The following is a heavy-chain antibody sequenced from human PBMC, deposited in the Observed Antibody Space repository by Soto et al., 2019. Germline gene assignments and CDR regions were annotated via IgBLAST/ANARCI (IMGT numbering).Heavy chain of an antibody. J-gene: IGHJ4*02. D-gene: IGHD3-22*01. CDR2: INPNSGGT. V-gene: IGHV1-2*04. Sequence: ASVKVSCKASGYTFTGYYMHWVRQAPGQGLEWMGWINPNSGGTNYAQKFQGWVTMTRDTSISTAYMELSRLRSDDTAVYYCARGGTYYCDSSGYSFFDYWGQGTLVTVSS. CDR1: GYTFTGYY. CDR3: ARGGTYYCDSSGYSFFDY.